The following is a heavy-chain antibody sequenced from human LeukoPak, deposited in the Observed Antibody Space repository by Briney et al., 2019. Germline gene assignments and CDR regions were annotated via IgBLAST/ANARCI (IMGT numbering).Heavy chain of an antibody. J-gene: IGHJ4*02. D-gene: IGHD2-15*01. CDR2: ISGSGGST. V-gene: IGHV3-23*01. Sequence: GGSLRLSCAASGFTSSSYAMSWVRQAPGKGLEWVSAISGSGGSTYYADSVKGRFTISRDNSKNTLYLQMNSLRAEDTAVYYCAKSNIVVVVAATGPFDYWGQGTLVTVSS. CDR1: GFTSSSYA. CDR3: AKSNIVVVVAATGPFDY.